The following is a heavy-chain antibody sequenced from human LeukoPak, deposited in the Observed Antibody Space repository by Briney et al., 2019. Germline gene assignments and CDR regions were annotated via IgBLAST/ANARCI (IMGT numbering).Heavy chain of an antibody. Sequence: GGSLRLSCAASGFTFSSYAMSWVRQAPGKGLEWVSAISGSGGSTYYADSVKDRFTISRDNSKNTLYLQMNSLRAEDTAVYYCAKLSSPSGWYYFDYWGQGTLVTVSS. CDR2: ISGSGGST. D-gene: IGHD6-19*01. CDR3: AKLSSPSGWYYFDY. J-gene: IGHJ4*02. CDR1: GFTFSSYA. V-gene: IGHV3-23*01.